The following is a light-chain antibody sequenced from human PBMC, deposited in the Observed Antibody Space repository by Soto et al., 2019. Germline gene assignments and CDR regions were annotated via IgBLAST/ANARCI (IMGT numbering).Light chain of an antibody. Sequence: EIVLTQSPGTLSLSPGERATLSCRASQSVSGRYLAWYQQKPGQAPRLLIYGASSRATGIPDRFSGSGSGTDFTLTISRLEPEDSAVYSCQQYGGSPTFGGGTKLEIK. CDR2: GAS. CDR3: QQYGGSPT. CDR1: QSVSGRY. V-gene: IGKV3-20*01. J-gene: IGKJ4*01.